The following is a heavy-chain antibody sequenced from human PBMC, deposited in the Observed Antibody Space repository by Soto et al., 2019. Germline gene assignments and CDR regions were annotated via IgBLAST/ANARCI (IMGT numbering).Heavy chain of an antibody. V-gene: IGHV3-30*18. CDR1: GFTFSSYG. CDR3: AKETIQLWCVFYFDY. J-gene: IGHJ4*02. D-gene: IGHD5-18*01. CDR2: ISYDGSNK. Sequence: QVQLVESGGGVVQPGRSLRLSCAASGFTFSSYGMHWVRQAPGKGLEWVAVISYDGSNKYYADSVKGRFTISRDNSKNTLYLQMNSLRAEDTAVYYCAKETIQLWCVFYFDYWGQGNLVTVSS.